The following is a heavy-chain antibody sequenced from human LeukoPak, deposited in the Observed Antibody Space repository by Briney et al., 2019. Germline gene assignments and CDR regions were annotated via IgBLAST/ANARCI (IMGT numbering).Heavy chain of an antibody. Sequence: ASVKVSCKASGYTFTSYGISWVRQAPGQGLEWMGWISAYNGNTNYAQKLQGRVTMTTDTSTSTAYMELRSLRSDDTAVYYCARAPGIAVAGTLGVYYYYMDVWGKGTTV. CDR1: GYTFTSYG. CDR2: ISAYNGNT. J-gene: IGHJ6*03. V-gene: IGHV1-18*01. CDR3: ARAPGIAVAGTLGVYYYYMDV. D-gene: IGHD6-19*01.